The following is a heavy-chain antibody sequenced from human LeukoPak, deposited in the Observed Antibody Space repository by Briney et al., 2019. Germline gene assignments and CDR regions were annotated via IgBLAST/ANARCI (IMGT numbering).Heavy chain of an antibody. D-gene: IGHD6-19*01. CDR1: GFTFSRYS. J-gene: IGHJ4*02. Sequence: GGSLRLSCAASGFTFSRYSMNWVRRAPGKGLEWVSSISSSSSYIYYADSVKGRFTISRDNSKNTLYLQMNSLRAEDTAVYYCAKTRYTSGWYFDYWGQGALVTVSS. CDR2: ISSSSSYI. V-gene: IGHV3-21*04. CDR3: AKTRYTSGWYFDY.